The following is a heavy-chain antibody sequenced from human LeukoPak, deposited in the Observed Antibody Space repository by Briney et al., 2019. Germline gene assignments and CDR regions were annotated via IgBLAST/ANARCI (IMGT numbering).Heavy chain of an antibody. Sequence: GGSLRLSCAASGFTFSSYAMSWVRQAPGKGLEWVGRIKSKTDGGTTDYAAPVKGRFTISRDDSKNTLYLQMNSLKTEDTAVYYCTTDWAVSSGWYLTFFDYWGQGTLVTVSS. CDR1: GFTFSSYA. D-gene: IGHD6-19*01. J-gene: IGHJ4*02. CDR2: IKSKTDGGTT. V-gene: IGHV3-15*01. CDR3: TTDWAVSSGWYLTFFDY.